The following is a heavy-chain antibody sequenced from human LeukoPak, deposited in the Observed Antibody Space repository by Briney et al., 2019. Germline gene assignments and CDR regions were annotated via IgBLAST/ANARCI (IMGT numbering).Heavy chain of an antibody. V-gene: IGHV3-21*01. CDR1: GFTFSSYS. D-gene: IGHD6-6*01. CDR2: MSINSGLK. CDR3: AREFEYRTSGAGY. Sequence: GGSLRLSCAASGFTFSSYSMNWVRQAPGKGLEWVSTMSINSGLKYHADSVKGRFTISRDNAKNSLYLQMNSLRAEDTAVYYCAREFEYRTSGAGYWGQGTLVTVSS. J-gene: IGHJ4*02.